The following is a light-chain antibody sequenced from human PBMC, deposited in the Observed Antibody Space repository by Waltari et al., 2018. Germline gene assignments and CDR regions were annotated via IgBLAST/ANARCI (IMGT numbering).Light chain of an antibody. J-gene: IGKJ4*01. CDR3: QQGSILPLT. CDR2: DTS. CDR1: ESVSNY. V-gene: IGKV3-11*01. Sequence: VLTQYPVTLSLAAGDRATLSCRPSESVSNYLAWYQQKPGTSPRLLIYDTSKRATGIPARFSGSGYGTDFTLTINNLEAEDFALYYCQQGSILPLTFGGGTNVEIK.